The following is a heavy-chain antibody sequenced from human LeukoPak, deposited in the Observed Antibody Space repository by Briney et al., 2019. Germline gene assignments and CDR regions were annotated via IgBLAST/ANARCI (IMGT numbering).Heavy chain of an antibody. D-gene: IGHD3-22*01. V-gene: IGHV3-7*01. CDR2: IEKDGSKK. J-gene: IGHJ4*02. Sequence: PGRSLRPSCAASRFTFSSFWMSWVRQAPGGGLGWVANIEKDGSKKNYVDSVKGRFTISRDNAKNSLFLQMNSLRDEDTAVYYGATNSDYRFEYWGQGTLVTVSS. CDR1: RFTFSSFW. CDR3: ATNSDYRFEY.